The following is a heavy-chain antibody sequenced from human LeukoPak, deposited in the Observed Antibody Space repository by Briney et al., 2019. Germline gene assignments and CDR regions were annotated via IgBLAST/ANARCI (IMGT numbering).Heavy chain of an antibody. CDR3: AREVYDYVWGSYLDYFDY. CDR1: GGSINTGSYY. J-gene: IGHJ4*02. V-gene: IGHV4-61*02. CDR2: IYTSGST. Sequence: PSQTLSLTCTVSGGSINTGSYYWSWIRQPAGKGLEWIGRIYTSGSTNYNPSLKSRVTISVDTSKNQFSLKLSSVTAADTAVYYCAREVYDYVWGSYLDYFDYWGQGTLVTVSS. D-gene: IGHD3-16*01.